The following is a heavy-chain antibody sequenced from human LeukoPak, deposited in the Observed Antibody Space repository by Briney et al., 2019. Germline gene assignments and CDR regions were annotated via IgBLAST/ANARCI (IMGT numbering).Heavy chain of an antibody. CDR2: IIPIFGTA. J-gene: IGHJ5*02. V-gene: IGHV1-69*13. CDR3: ARSLGPNNWFDP. Sequence: SVKVSCKASGYTFTSYAMNWVRQAPGQGLEWMGGIIPIFGTANYAQKFQGRVTITADESTSTAYMELSSLRSADTAVYYCARSLGPNNWFDPWGQGTLVTVSS. D-gene: IGHD3-16*01. CDR1: GYTFTSYA.